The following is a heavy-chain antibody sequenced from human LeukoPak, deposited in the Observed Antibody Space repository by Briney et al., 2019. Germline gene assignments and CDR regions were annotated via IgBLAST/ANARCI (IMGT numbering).Heavy chain of an antibody. CDR1: GGTFSSYA. V-gene: IGHV1-69*13. CDR2: IIPIFGTA. D-gene: IGHD3-22*01. CDR3: ARDSSYYDSSGYYTPFFDY. Sequence: ASVKVSCKASGGTFSSYAISWVRQAPGQGLEWMGGIIPIFGTANYAQKFQGRVTITADESTSTAYMELSSLRSEDTAVYYCARDSSYYDSSGYYTPFFDYWGQGTLVTVSS. J-gene: IGHJ4*02.